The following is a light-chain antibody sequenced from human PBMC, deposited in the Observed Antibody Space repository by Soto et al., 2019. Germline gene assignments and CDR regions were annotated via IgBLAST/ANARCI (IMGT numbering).Light chain of an antibody. J-gene: IGKJ1*01. CDR3: QQYYSAPRT. CDR1: QSVLYSINAKNY. Sequence: DIVMTQSPDSLAVSLGERASINCKSSQSVLYSINAKNYLAWYPQKPGQPPKVLIHWASSRESGVPDRFSGSGSGTDFTLTISSLQAEDVAVYFCQQYYSAPRTFGQGTKVDIK. CDR2: WAS. V-gene: IGKV4-1*01.